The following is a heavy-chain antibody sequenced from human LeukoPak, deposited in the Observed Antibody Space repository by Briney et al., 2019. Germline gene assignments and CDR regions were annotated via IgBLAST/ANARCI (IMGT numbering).Heavy chain of an antibody. V-gene: IGHV3-11*01. Sequence: GGSLRLSCAASGFTFSDYYMRWIRQAPGKGLEWVSYISSSGSTIYYADSVKGRFTISRDTSRNTVYLQMNSLRAEDTAVYYCAKDRGHYADKWGQGTLVTVSS. J-gene: IGHJ4*02. CDR3: AKDRGHYADK. CDR1: GFTFSDYY. D-gene: IGHD3-10*01. CDR2: ISSSGSTI.